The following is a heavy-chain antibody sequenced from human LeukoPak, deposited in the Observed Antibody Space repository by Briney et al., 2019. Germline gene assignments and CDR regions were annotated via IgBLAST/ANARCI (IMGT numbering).Heavy chain of an antibody. CDR3: ARDLAAAGTMVEFDY. CDR1: GYTFTGNY. D-gene: IGHD6-25*01. CDR2: INPNSGGT. J-gene: IGHJ4*02. V-gene: IGHV1-2*02. Sequence: GASVKVSCKASGYTFTGNYMHWVRQAPGQGLEWMGWINPNSGGTNYAQKFQGRVTMTRDTSISAAYMELSRLRSDDTAVYYCARDLAAAGTMVEFDYWGQGTLVTVSS.